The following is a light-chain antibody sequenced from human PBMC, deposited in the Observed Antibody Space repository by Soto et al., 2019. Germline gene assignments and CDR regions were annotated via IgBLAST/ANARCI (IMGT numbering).Light chain of an antibody. V-gene: IGKV1-13*02. CDR1: QGISSA. Sequence: AIPLTQSPSSLSASVGDRVTITCRASQGISSALAWYQQKPGKAPKLLIYDASSLESGVPSRFSGSGSGTDFTLTISSLQSEDFATYYCQQFNSYPPYTFGQGTKLEIK. J-gene: IGKJ2*01. CDR3: QQFNSYPPYT. CDR2: DAS.